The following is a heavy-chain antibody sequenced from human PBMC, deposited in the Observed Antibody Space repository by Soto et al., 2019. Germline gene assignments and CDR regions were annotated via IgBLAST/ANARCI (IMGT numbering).Heavy chain of an antibody. J-gene: IGHJ6*02. V-gene: IGHV3-11*01. D-gene: IGHD3-3*01. CDR2: ISSSGGLL. CDR3: ARDRYDFWSGSDHYGLDV. CDR1: GFTFSDYY. Sequence: QVQLVESGGGLVKPGGSLRLSCAASGFTFSDYYMTWIRQAPGKGLEWVSYISSSGGLLYYADSVKGRFTISRDNARKSLYLQMSSLRAEDSAVYYCARDRYDFWSGSDHYGLDVWGQGTTVTVSS.